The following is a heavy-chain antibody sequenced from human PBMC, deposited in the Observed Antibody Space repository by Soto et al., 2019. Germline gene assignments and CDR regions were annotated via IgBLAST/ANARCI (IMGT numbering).Heavy chain of an antibody. CDR3: ARAPRLQGTPTNHGYYYYGMDV. D-gene: IGHD2-21*02. J-gene: IGHJ6*02. Sequence: ASVKVSCKASGYTFISYYMHWVRPAPGQGLEWMGIMNPSGGSPSYAQKFQGRVRMPRDTSTSTGYMERSSLRSEDTAVYYCARAPRLQGTPTNHGYYYYGMDVGGQGATVTVAS. CDR2: MNPSGGSP. V-gene: IGHV1-46*01. CDR1: GYTFISYY.